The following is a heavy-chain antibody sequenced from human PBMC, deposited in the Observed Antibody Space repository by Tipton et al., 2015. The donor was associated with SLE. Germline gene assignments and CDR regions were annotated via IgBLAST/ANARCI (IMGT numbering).Heavy chain of an antibody. J-gene: IGHJ5*02. CDR2: IYTSGST. CDR3: AREGHCSGGSCYPWFDP. D-gene: IGHD2-15*01. Sequence: TLSLTCTVSGGSISSGSYYWSWIRQPAGKGLEWIGHIYTSGSTNYNPSLKSRVTISVDTSKNQFSLKLSSVTAADTAVYYCAREGHCSGGSCYPWFDPWGQGTLVTVSS. V-gene: IGHV4-61*09. CDR1: GGSISSGSYY.